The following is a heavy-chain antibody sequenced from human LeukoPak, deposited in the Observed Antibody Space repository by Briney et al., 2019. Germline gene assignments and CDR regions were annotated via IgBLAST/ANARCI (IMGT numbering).Heavy chain of an antibody. D-gene: IGHD3-3*01. J-gene: IGHJ4*02. Sequence: ASVKVSCKASGYTFTGYYMHWVRQAPGQGLEWMGWINPNSGGTNYAQKFQGRVTMTRDTSISTAYMELSGLRSDDTAVCYCARDMEDFWSVPIGYFDYWGQGTLVTVSS. CDR3: ARDMEDFWSVPIGYFDY. V-gene: IGHV1-2*02. CDR1: GYTFTGYY. CDR2: INPNSGGT.